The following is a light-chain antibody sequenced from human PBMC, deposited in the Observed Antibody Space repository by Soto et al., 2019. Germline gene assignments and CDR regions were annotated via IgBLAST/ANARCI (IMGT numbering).Light chain of an antibody. CDR2: AAS. CDR1: QGIGGW. J-gene: IGKJ1*01. CDR3: QQSNRFPWT. Sequence: DIQMTQSPSSVSASVGDRVTISCRASQGIGGWLAWFQQKPGQAPKLLIYAASNLQRGVPTRFSGSGSGTHFTLTISGLQPEDFATYFCQQSNRFPWTFGQGTKVEMK. V-gene: IGKV1-12*01.